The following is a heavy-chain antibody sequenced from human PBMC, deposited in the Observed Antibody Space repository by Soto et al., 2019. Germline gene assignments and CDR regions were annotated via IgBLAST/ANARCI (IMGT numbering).Heavy chain of an antibody. CDR1: GGSISSSNW. CDR3: ARAGLTYCSGGSGYSPPYYYYFGMDV. Sequence: SETLSLTCAVSGGSISSSNWWSWVRQPPGKGLEWIGEIYHSGSTNYNPSLKSRVTISVDKSKNQFSLKLSSLTAADTAVYYCARAGLTYCSGGSGYSPPYYYYFGMDVWSQGTTVTVSS. D-gene: IGHD2-15*01. V-gene: IGHV4-4*02. CDR2: IYHSGST. J-gene: IGHJ6*02.